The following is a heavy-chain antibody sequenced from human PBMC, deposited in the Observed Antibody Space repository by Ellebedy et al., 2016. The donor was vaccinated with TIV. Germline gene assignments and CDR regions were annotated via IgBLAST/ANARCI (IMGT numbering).Heavy chain of an antibody. V-gene: IGHV4-38-2*02. CDR1: GYSVSSTYY. Sequence: SETLSLTCTVSGYSVSSTYYWGWIRQPPGKGLEWIGSIYHSWSTYYNPSLETRVTISVDTSKNQFSLKVTSVTAADTAVYYCAGTRYNWFDPWGQGTLVTVSS. CDR2: IYHSWST. J-gene: IGHJ5*02. CDR3: AGTRYNWFDP.